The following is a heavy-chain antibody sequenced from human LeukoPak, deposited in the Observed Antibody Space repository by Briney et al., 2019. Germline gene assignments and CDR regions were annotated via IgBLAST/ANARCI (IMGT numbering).Heavy chain of an antibody. CDR1: GYTFTSYD. V-gene: IGHV1-8*01. J-gene: IGHJ4*02. Sequence: GASVKVSCKASGYTFTSYDINWVRQATGQGLEWMGWMNPNSGNTGYARKFQGRVTMTRNTSISTAYMELSSLRSEDTAVYYCARDLWGIAAAGTEYYFDYWGQGTLVTVSS. D-gene: IGHD6-13*01. CDR3: ARDLWGIAAAGTEYYFDY. CDR2: MNPNSGNT.